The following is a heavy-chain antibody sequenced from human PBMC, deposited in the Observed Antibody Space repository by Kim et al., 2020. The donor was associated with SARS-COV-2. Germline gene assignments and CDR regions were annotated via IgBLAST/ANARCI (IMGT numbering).Heavy chain of an antibody. Sequence: SETLSLTCTVSGGSISRGTYYWGWIRQSPGKGLEWIGSILYSGSPYYNPSLKSRVTVLVDASKNRFSLRLSSVAAADTAVYYCARHDPANNWFDPWGQGTLVTVSS. V-gene: IGHV4-39*01. CDR1: GGSISRGTYY. CDR2: ILYSGSP. CDR3: ARHDPANNWFDP. J-gene: IGHJ5*02.